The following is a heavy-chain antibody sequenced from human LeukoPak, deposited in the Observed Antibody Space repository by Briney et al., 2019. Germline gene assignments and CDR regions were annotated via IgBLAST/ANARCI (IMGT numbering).Heavy chain of an antibody. CDR2: INHSGST. V-gene: IGHV4-34*01. D-gene: IGHD3-22*01. CDR3: ARGRYYYDSSGPPRDYYYMDV. J-gene: IGHJ6*03. Sequence: PSETLSLTCAVYGGSFSGYYWSWIRQPPGKGLEWIGEINHSGSTNYNSSLKSRVTISVDTSKNQFSLKLSSVTAADTTVYYCARGRYYYDSSGPPRDYYYMDVWGKGTTVTVSS. CDR1: GGSFSGYY.